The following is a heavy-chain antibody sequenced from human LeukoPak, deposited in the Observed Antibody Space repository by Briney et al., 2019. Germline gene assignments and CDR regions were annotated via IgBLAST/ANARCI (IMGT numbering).Heavy chain of an antibody. CDR3: AKDGPSTYYDFWSGYLNGAAGMDV. V-gene: IGHV3-23*01. Sequence: PGGSLRLSCAASGFTFSSYAMSWVRQAPGKGLEWVSAISGSGGSTYYADSVKGRFTISRDNSKNTLYLQMNSLRAEDTAVYYCAKDGPSTYYDFWSGYLNGAAGMDVWGQGTTVTVSS. J-gene: IGHJ6*02. CDR1: GFTFSSYA. D-gene: IGHD3-3*01. CDR2: ISGSGGST.